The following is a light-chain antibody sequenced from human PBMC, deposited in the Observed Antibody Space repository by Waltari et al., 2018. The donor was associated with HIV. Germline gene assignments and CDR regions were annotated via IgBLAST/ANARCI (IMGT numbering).Light chain of an antibody. Sequence: IVLTQSPGTLSLSPGERATLSCRASQSVNSFLAWHQQKPGQAPRLLIYDTSNRAPGVPARFSGSGSGTDFTLTFSSLEPEDFAFYYCQQRADWPPMYTFGQGTKLEI. J-gene: IGKJ2*01. V-gene: IGKV3-11*01. CDR1: QSVNSF. CDR3: QQRADWPPMYT. CDR2: DTS.